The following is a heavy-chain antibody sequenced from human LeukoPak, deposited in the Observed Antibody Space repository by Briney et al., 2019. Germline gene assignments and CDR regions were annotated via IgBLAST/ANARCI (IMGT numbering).Heavy chain of an antibody. D-gene: IGHD1-26*01. Sequence: PSETLSLTCAVSGYSISSGYYWGWIRQPPGKGLEWIGEINHSGSTNYNPSLKSRVTISVDTSKNQFSLKLSSVTAADTAVYYCAIKVDPSYYYYYYMDVWGKGTTVTVSS. CDR2: INHSGST. CDR1: GYSISSGYY. J-gene: IGHJ6*03. CDR3: AIKVDPSYYYYYYMDV. V-gene: IGHV4-38-2*01.